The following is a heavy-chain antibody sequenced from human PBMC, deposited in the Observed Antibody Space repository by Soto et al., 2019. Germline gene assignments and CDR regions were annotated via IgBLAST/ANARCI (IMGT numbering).Heavy chain of an antibody. Sequence: SETLSLTCTVSGGSISSGGYYWSWIRQHPGKGLEWIGYIYYSGSTYYNPSLKSRVTISVDTSKNQFSLKLTSVTAADTAVYYCARDKINGLFDYWGQGTLVTVSS. CDR2: IYYSGST. V-gene: IGHV4-31*03. CDR3: ARDKINGLFDY. D-gene: IGHD2-8*01. CDR1: GGSISSGGYY. J-gene: IGHJ4*02.